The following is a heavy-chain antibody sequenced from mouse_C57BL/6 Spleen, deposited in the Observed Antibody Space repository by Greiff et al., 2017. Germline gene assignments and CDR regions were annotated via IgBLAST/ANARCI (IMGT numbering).Heavy chain of an antibody. CDR3: AREVTRYFDY. Sequence: QVQLKESGAELMKPGASVKLSCKATGYTFPGYWIEWVKQRPGHGLEWIGEILPGSGSTNYNEKFKGKATFTADTYSNTAYMQLSGLTTEDYAIYYCAREVTRYFDYWGQGTTLTVSS. V-gene: IGHV1-9*01. CDR1: GYTFPGYW. CDR2: ILPGSGST. D-gene: IGHD2-2*01. J-gene: IGHJ2*01.